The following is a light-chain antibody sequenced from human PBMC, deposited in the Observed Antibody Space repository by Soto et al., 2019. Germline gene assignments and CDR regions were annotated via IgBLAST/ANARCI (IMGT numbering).Light chain of an antibody. CDR3: ASWDSSLYGVV. CDR1: SSNIGKNF. Sequence: QSVLTQPPSVSAAPGQNVAISCSGGSSNIGKNFVSWYQQVPGAAPKVLIYENDKRLSGIPDRFSGSRSGTSVTLAIAGLQTGDEADYYCASWDSSLYGVVFGGGTKLT. V-gene: IGLV1-51*02. J-gene: IGLJ3*02. CDR2: END.